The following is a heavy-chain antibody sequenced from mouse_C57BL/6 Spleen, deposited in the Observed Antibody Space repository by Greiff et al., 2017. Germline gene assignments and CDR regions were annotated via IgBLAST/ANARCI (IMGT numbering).Heavy chain of an antibody. Sequence: DVQLQESGPGLVKPSQSLSLTCSVTGYSITSGYYWNWIRQFPGNKLEWMGYISYDGSNNYNPSLKNRISITRDPSKNHFFLKLNSVTTEDTATYYCAMYGNYFDYWGQGTTLTVSS. J-gene: IGHJ2*01. CDR2: ISYDGSN. CDR3: AMYGNYFDY. V-gene: IGHV3-6*01. CDR1: GYSITSGYY. D-gene: IGHD2-10*02.